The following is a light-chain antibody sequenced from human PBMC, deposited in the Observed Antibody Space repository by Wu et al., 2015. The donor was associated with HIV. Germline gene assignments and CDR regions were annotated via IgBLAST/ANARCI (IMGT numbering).Light chain of an antibody. CDR3: QQRGNWPLT. Sequence: EIVLTQSPGTLSLSPGERATLSCRASQSVGSTYLAWYQQKPGQAPRLLIYGASIRATGIPDRFGGSGSGTDFTLTISRLEPEDFAVYYCQQRGNWPLTFGQGT. CDR2: GAS. J-gene: IGKJ5*01. CDR1: QSVGSTY. V-gene: IGKV3D-20*02.